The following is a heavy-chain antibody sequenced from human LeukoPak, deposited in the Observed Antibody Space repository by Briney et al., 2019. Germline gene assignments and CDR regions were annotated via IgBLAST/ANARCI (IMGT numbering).Heavy chain of an antibody. CDR1: GYTFTNYA. CDR3: ARGRGPPNSNRDFYYYYYMDV. D-gene: IGHD6-13*01. V-gene: IGHV1-3*03. CDR2: INAANGHT. Sequence: ASVKVSCKASGYTFTNYAIHWVRQAPGQRFEWMGWINAANGHTKYSQEFQDRITITRDTFATTAYMELSNLKSEDMALYYCARGRGPPNSNRDFYYYYYMDVWGTGTTVTVSS. J-gene: IGHJ6*03.